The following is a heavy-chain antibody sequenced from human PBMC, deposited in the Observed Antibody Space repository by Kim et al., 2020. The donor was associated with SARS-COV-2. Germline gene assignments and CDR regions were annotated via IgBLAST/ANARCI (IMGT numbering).Heavy chain of an antibody. D-gene: IGHD1-26*01. J-gene: IGHJ4*02. CDR3: ATGTSVGG. CDR2: GGTT. Sequence: GGTTDYAGPVKGRFTISKDDSKNTVFLQMNSLKSDATALYYCATGTSVGGWGQGTRVTVSS. V-gene: IGHV3-15*01.